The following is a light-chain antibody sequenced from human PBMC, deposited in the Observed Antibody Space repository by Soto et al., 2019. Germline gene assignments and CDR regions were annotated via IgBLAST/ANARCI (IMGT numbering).Light chain of an antibody. CDR1: QTISNY. V-gene: IGKV1-39*01. CDR3: QQSYTTPYT. CDR2: AAA. J-gene: IGKJ2*01. Sequence: DIQMTQSPSSLSASVGDRVTITCRASQTISNYVNSYQYKPGVGPKLLIYAAASLLSGVPSRFSGRASGTDFTLTISSLQPEDFATYFCQQSYTTPYTFGQGTKLE.